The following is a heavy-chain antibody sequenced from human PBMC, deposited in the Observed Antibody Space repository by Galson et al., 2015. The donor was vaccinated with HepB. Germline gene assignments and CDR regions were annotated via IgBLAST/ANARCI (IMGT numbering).Heavy chain of an antibody. D-gene: IGHD3-16*02. CDR3: ARDLAYMITFGGVIVNPGERWFDP. V-gene: IGHV1-18*01. CDR2: ISAYNGNT. J-gene: IGHJ5*02. Sequence: SVKVSCKASGHTFTSYGISWVRQAPGQGLEWMGWISAYNGNTNYAQKLQGRVTMTTDTSTSTAYMELRSLRSDDTAVYYCARDLAYMITFGGVIVNPGERWFDPWGQGTLVTVSS. CDR1: GHTFTSYG.